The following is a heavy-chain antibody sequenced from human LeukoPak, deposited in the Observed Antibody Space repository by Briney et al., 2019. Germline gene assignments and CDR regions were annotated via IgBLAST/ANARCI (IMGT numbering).Heavy chain of an antibody. CDR3: ARTGYYASSYWYFDL. CDR1: GGSISSSSYY. CDR2: IYYSGST. J-gene: IGHJ2*01. Sequence: SETLSLTCTVSGGSISSSSYYWGWIRQPPGKGLEWIGSIYYSGSTYYNPSLKSRVTISVDTSKNQFSLKLSSVTAADTAVYYCARTGYYASSYWYFDLWGRGTLVTVSS. D-gene: IGHD3-9*01. V-gene: IGHV4-39*01.